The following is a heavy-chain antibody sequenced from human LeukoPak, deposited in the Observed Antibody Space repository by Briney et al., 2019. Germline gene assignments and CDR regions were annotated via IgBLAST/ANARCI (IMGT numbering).Heavy chain of an antibody. Sequence: ASVKVSCKASGYTFTGYYMHWVRQAPGQGLECMGWINPNSGGTNYAQKFQSRVTMTRDTSISTAYMDLSRLTSDDTAVYYCTRGSRFHYGLPFDYWGQGTPVTVSS. J-gene: IGHJ4*02. CDR1: GYTFTGYY. D-gene: IGHD4-17*01. CDR3: TRGSRFHYGLPFDY. CDR2: INPNSGGT. V-gene: IGHV1-2*02.